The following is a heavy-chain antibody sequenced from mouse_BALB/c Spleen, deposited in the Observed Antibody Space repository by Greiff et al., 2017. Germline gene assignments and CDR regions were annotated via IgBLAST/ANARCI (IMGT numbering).Heavy chain of an antibody. CDR2: ISYSGST. V-gene: IGHV3-2*02. D-gene: IGHD2-14*01. Sequence: EVKLMESGPGLVKPSQSLSLTCTVTGYSITSDYAWYWIRQFPGNKLEWMGYISYSGSTSYNPSLKSRISITRDTSKNQFFLQLNSVTTEDTATYYCARSEAYYRYDFDYWGQGTTLTVSS. J-gene: IGHJ2*01. CDR3: ARSEAYYRYDFDY. CDR1: GYSITSDYA.